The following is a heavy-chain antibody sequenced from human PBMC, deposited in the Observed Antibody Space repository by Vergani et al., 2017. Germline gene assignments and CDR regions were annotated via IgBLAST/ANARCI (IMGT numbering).Heavy chain of an antibody. Sequence: QVHLQQWGAGLLKPSETLSLTCAVYGGSFSGYYWSWIRQPPGKGLEWIGEINHSGITNYNPSLKSRVTISVDTSKNQFSLKLSSVTAADTAVYYCASQPHRITAPAPYYYYMDVWGKGTTVTVSS. CDR3: ASQPHRITAPAPYYYYMDV. D-gene: IGHD6-6*01. CDR2: INHSGIT. J-gene: IGHJ6*03. V-gene: IGHV4-34*01. CDR1: GGSFSGYY.